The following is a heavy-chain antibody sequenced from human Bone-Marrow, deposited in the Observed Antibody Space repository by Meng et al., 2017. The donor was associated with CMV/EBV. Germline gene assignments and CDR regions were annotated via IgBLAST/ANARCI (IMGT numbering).Heavy chain of an antibody. Sequence: ASVKVSCKASGYTFTSYGISWVRQAPGQGLEWMGWISAYNGNTNYAQKLQGRVTMTTDTSTSTAYMELRSLRSDDTAVYYCASSSSYYLRDAFDIWGQGTMVTVSS. CDR3: ASSSSYYLRDAFDI. J-gene: IGHJ3*02. CDR1: GYTFTSYG. D-gene: IGHD3-10*01. V-gene: IGHV1-18*01. CDR2: ISAYNGNT.